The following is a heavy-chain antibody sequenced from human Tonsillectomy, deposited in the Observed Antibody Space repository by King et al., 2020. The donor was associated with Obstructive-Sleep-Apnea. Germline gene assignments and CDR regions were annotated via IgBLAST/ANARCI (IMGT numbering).Heavy chain of an antibody. CDR1: GFSFSTYG. V-gene: IGHV3-30*18. J-gene: IGHJ6*02. Sequence: VQLVESGGGVVQPGKSLRLSCAASGFSFSTYGIHWVRQAPGKGLEWVAVVSYDGSDKYYADSVKGRFTISRDNTKDTLYLQMSSLRGDDTAVYYCAKDQYSNHYYGMDVWSQGTSVTVSS. CDR2: VSYDGSDK. D-gene: IGHD6-6*01. CDR3: AKDQYSNHYYGMDV.